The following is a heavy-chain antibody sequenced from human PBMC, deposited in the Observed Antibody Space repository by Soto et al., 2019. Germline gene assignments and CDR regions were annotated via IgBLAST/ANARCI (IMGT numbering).Heavy chain of an antibody. Sequence: PSETLSLTCTVSGHSISSSSYYWGWFRQSPGKGLEWIGSLHSSGTTYYNPSLKSRVTTFVDTSRNQFSLRADSVTAADTAVYYCARHDWSRFYGMDVCGQGPKVTVYS. CDR2: LHSSGTT. CDR3: ARHDWSRFYGMDV. J-gene: IGHJ6*02. D-gene: IGHD2-2*01. CDR1: GHSISSSSYY. V-gene: IGHV4-39*01.